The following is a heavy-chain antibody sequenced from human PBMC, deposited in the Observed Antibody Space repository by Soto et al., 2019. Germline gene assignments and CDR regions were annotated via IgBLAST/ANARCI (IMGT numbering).Heavy chain of an antibody. D-gene: IGHD6-13*01. CDR1: GGSISSSSYY. CDR3: ARRQAAGCLTFVS. CDR2: IYYSGNT. J-gene: IGHJ4*02. Sequence: QLQLQESGPGLVKPSETLSLTCTVSGGSISSSSYYWVWIRQPPGKGLEWIGSIYYSGNTYYNPSLKSRVTISDATSKNQFSLKLSSVTDADTTVYYCARRQAAGCLTFVSWVQGTMVTVSS. V-gene: IGHV4-39*01.